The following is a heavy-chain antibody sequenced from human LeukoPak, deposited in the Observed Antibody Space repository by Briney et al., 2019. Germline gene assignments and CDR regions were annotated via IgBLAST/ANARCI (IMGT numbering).Heavy chain of an antibody. D-gene: IGHD2-2*01. CDR3: ARDGVVVPASYAFDI. V-gene: IGHV4-30-4*01. CDR1: GGSISSGDYY. CDR2: IYYSGST. J-gene: IGHJ3*02. Sequence: KSSQTLSLTCTVSGGSISSGDYYWSWIRQPPGEGLEWIGYIYYSGSTYYNPSLKSRVTISVDTSKNQFSLKLSSVTAADTAVYYCARDGVVVPASYAFDIWGQGTMVTVSS.